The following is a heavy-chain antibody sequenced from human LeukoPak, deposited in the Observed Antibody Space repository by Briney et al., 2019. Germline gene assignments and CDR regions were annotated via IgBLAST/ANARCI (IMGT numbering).Heavy chain of an antibody. CDR2: IIPIFGTA. Sequence: REASVKVSCKASGGTFSSYAISWVRQAPGQGLEWMGGIIPIFGTANYAQKFQGRVTITADESTSTAYMELSSLRSEDTAVYYCAKAPGGHRSGPDYYYVMDVWGQGTTVTVSS. CDR3: AKAPGGHRSGPDYYYVMDV. V-gene: IGHV1-69*13. D-gene: IGHD3-22*01. CDR1: GGTFSSYA. J-gene: IGHJ6*02.